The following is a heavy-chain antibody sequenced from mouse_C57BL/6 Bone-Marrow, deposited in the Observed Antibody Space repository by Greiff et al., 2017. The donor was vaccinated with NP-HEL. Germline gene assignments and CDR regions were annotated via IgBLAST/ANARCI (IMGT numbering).Heavy chain of an antibody. Sequence: VQLQQSGAELVKPGASVKLSCTASGFNIKDYYMHWVKQRTEQGLEWIGRIDPEDGETKYAPKFQSKATITADTSSNTAYLQLSSLTSEDTAVYYCASNPAWFAYWGQGTLVTVSA. J-gene: IGHJ3*01. CDR2: IDPEDGET. CDR3: ASNPAWFAY. CDR1: GFNIKDYY. V-gene: IGHV14-2*01. D-gene: IGHD6-1*01.